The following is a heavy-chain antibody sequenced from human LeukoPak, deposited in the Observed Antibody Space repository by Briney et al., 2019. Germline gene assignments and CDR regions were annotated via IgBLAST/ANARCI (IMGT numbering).Heavy chain of an antibody. CDR1: GGTFSSYA. V-gene: IGHV1-69*13. Sequence: SVKVSCKASGGTFSSYAISWVRQAPGQGLEWMGGVIPIFGTANYAQKFQGRVTITADESTSTAYMELSSLRSEDTAVYYCARCSGGSCYRYHFDYWGQGTLVTVSS. CDR3: ARCSGGSCYRYHFDY. CDR2: VIPIFGTA. J-gene: IGHJ4*02. D-gene: IGHD2-15*01.